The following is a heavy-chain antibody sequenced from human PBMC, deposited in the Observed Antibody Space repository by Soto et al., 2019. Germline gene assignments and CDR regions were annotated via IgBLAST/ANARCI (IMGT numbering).Heavy chain of an antibody. CDR3: ARGGGVGVAGSAAFDM. V-gene: IGHV1-2*02. CDR2: INPATGAA. D-gene: IGHD3-3*01. CDR1: GYPVTAYY. Sequence: QLHLVHSGAVVKKPGASVTVSCSASGYPVTAYYMHWVRQAPGRGLEWMGGINPATGAAKYTQTLQGRVTMPRDTSTSTVFMELSGLTSEDTAVFYCARGGGVGVAGSAAFDMWGQGTLVTVSS. J-gene: IGHJ3*02.